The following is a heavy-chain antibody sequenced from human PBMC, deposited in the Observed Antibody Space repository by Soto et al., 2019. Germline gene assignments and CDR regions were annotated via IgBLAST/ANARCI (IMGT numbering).Heavy chain of an antibody. Sequence: PSELRSVTCTVAFGSIFSHYLVCILKPPGKGLEYIGYIYYSGSTNYNPSLKSRVTISVDMSREQFSLKLTSVTAADTAVYYCARGHHLGGSTFDIWVQGTSVTVS. CDR1: FGSIFSHY. CDR2: IYYSGST. D-gene: IGHD3-16*01. V-gene: IGHV4-59*11. J-gene: IGHJ3*02. CDR3: ARGHHLGGSTFDI.